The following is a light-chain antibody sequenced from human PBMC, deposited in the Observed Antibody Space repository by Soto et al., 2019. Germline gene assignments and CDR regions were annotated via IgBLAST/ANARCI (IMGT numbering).Light chain of an antibody. J-gene: IGKJ1*01. CDR2: GAS. CDR1: QSVSSN. V-gene: IGKV3-15*01. Sequence: EIVMTQSPATLSLSPGERATLSCRASQSVSSNLAWYQQTPGQSPRLLIYGASTMATGISDRFSGSGSGTEFTLNNSSLQSEYFAIYYCQQYKNWHPRWTFGQGTKVDSK. CDR3: QQYKNWHPRWT.